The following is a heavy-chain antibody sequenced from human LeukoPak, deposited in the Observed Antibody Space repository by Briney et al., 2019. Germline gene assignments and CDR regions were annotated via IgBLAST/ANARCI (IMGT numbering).Heavy chain of an antibody. Sequence: GGSLRLSCEVSGISVRGSYMSWVRQAPGKGLEWVSVIYSGDRTYYAESVKGRFTISRDTSKNTLYLQMNNLRADDTARYYCTRNLTGTTWSENDYWGQGTLVTISS. D-gene: IGHD6-13*01. CDR2: IYSGDRT. V-gene: IGHV3-53*01. J-gene: IGHJ4*02. CDR3: TRNLTGTTWSENDY. CDR1: GISVRGSY.